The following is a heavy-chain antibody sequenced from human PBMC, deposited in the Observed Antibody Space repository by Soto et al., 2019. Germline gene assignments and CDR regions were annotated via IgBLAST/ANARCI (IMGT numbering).Heavy chain of an antibody. Sequence: EVQVVEAGGGLVQPGGSLRLSCSASGFTFSSYALHWVRQAPGKGLEYVAGIRSNGGSIFYADSVKGRFTISRDNSKNIVYLQMTGLRVDDTATYSCVKDRFGGTSGYFDSWGQGTLVTVSS. D-gene: IGHD2-15*01. V-gene: IGHV3-64D*08. CDR2: IRSNGGSI. CDR1: GFTFSSYA. J-gene: IGHJ4*02. CDR3: VKDRFGGTSGYFDS.